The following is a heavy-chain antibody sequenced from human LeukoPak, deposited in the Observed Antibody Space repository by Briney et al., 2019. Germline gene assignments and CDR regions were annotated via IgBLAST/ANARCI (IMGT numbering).Heavy chain of an antibody. D-gene: IGHD3-16*01. CDR3: ARGGTYALA. CDR2: ISYSGST. CDR1: GGSISSYF. J-gene: IGHJ5*02. V-gene: IGHV4-59*01. Sequence: SETLSLTFTVSGGSISSYFWSWIRQPPGKGLEWIGYISYSGSTNYNPSLKSRVTISVDTSKNQFSLKLSSVTAADTAVYYCARGGTYALAWGQGTLVTVSS.